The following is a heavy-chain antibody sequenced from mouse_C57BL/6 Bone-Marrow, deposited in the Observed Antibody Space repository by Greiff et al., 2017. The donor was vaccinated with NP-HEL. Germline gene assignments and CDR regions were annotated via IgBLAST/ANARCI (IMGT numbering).Heavy chain of an antibody. D-gene: IGHD1-1*01. CDR3: ARGGIYYYGSSYDYYAMDY. J-gene: IGHJ4*01. CDR1: GFTFSDYY. Sequence: EVHLVESEGGLVQPGSSMKLSCTASGFTFSDYYMAWVRQVPEKGLEWVANINYDGSSTYYLDSLKSRFIISRDNAKNILYLQMSSLKYEDTATYYCARGGIYYYGSSYDYYAMDYWGQGTSVTVSS. V-gene: IGHV5-16*01. CDR2: INYDGSST.